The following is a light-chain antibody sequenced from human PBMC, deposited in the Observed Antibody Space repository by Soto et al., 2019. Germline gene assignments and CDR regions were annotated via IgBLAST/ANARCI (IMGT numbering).Light chain of an antibody. CDR2: WAS. J-gene: IGKJ4*01. CDR3: QQYYSTLT. Sequence: DIVMTQSPDSLAVSLGERATINCKSSQSILYSSNNKNYLAWYQQKPGQPPKLLIYWASTRVSGVPDRFSGSGSGTDFTLTITSLQAEDVAVYHCQQYYSTLTFGGGTKVEIK. V-gene: IGKV4-1*01. CDR1: QSILYSSNNKNY.